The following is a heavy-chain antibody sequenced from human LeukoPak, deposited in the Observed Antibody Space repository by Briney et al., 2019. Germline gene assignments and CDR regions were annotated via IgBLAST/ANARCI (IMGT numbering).Heavy chain of an antibody. D-gene: IGHD5-24*01. Sequence: GESLKISCKGSGYSFTSYWIGWVRQMPGKGLEWMGIIYPGGSDTRYSPSFQGQVTISADKSISTAYLQWSSLKASDTAMYYCARPIGGRDGYDYFDYWGQGTLVTVSS. CDR2: IYPGGSDT. CDR3: ARPIGGRDGYDYFDY. V-gene: IGHV5-51*01. J-gene: IGHJ4*02. CDR1: GYSFTSYW.